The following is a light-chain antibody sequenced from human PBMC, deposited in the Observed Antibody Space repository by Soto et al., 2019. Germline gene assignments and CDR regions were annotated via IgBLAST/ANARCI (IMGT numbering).Light chain of an antibody. V-gene: IGKV1-5*03. CDR2: RAS. J-gene: IGKJ2*01. CDR3: QQYNAQPYT. Sequence: DFQMTQSPSTLPASVGDRVTITCRASQSIHSWLAWYQQKPGRTPKLLIYRASTLESGVPSRFSGSGSGTEFTLTINNLQPDDFASYYCQQYNAQPYTFGQGTKLEIK. CDR1: QSIHSW.